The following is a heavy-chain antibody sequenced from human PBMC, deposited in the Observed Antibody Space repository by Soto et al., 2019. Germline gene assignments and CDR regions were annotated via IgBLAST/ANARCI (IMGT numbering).Heavy chain of an antibody. J-gene: IGHJ4*02. CDR1: GFTFSDYY. CDR3: ATDLQLGTGDY. CDR2: VDPEDGNT. Sequence: ASVKVSCKLSGFTFSDYYIHWVQQAPGKGLEWVGLVDPEDGNTRYAEKFQGRVTMTADTSTDTAYVELSSLRSEDTAVYYCATDLQLGTGDYWGQGTLVTVSS. V-gene: IGHV1-69-2*01. D-gene: IGHD1-1*01.